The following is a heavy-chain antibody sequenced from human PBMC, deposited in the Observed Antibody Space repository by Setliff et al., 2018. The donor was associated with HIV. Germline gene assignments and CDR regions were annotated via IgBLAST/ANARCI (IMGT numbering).Heavy chain of an antibody. V-gene: IGHV4-38-2*01. D-gene: IGHD4-17*01. Sequence: PSETLSLTCDVSGFSISSRYYWGWIRQPPGKGLEWIGSIYHSGSTYYNPSLKSRVTLSVDTSKNYFSLKLRSVTAADTAVYYCARVRQVSDFGDYEYFFDSWGQGTLVTVSS. CDR3: ARVRQVSDFGDYEYFFDS. J-gene: IGHJ4*02. CDR2: IYHSGST. CDR1: GFSISSRYY.